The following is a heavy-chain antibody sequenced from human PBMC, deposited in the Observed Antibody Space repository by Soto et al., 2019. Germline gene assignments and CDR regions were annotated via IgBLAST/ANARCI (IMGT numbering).Heavy chain of an antibody. V-gene: IGHV3-30-3*01. CDR2: ISYDGSNK. Sequence: PGGALRLSCSASGFTFSSYAMHWVRQAPGKGLEWVAVISYDGSNKYYADSVKGRFTISRDNSKNTLYLQMNSLRAEDTAVYYCARGPSPGYSGYEFDYWGQGTLVTVSS. CDR1: GFTFSSYA. CDR3: ARGPSPGYSGYEFDY. D-gene: IGHD5-12*01. J-gene: IGHJ4*02.